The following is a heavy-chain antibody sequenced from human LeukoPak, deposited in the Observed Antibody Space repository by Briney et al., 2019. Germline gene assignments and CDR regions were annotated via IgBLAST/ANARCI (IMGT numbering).Heavy chain of an antibody. CDR1: GGSISSSSYY. V-gene: IGHV4-39*01. CDR2: IYYSGST. J-gene: IGHJ4*02. D-gene: IGHD6-19*01. Sequence: PSETLSLTCTVSGGSISSSSYYWGWIRQPPGKGLEWIGSIYYSGSTYYNPSLKSRVTISVDTSKNQFSLKLTSVTAADTAVYYCASSGWYLSSFNWGQGTLVTVSS. CDR3: ASSGWYLSSFN.